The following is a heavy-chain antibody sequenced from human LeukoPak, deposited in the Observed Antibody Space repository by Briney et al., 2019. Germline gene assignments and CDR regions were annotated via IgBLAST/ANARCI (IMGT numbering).Heavy chain of an antibody. J-gene: IGHJ6*02. CDR2: IIPIFGTA. CDR3: ATEIPGGYYYYGMDV. Sequence: SVKVSCKASGDTFSSYAISWVRQAPGQGLEWMGGIIPIFGTANYAQKFQGRVTITTDESTSTAYMELSSLRSEDTAVYYCATEIPGGYYYYGMDVWGQGTTVTVSS. V-gene: IGHV1-69*05. CDR1: GDTFSSYA.